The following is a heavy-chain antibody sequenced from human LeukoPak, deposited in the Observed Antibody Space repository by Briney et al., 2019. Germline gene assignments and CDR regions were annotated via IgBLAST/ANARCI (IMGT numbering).Heavy chain of an antibody. CDR1: GFTFDDYG. J-gene: IGHJ4*02. Sequence: GGSLRLSCAASGFTFDDYGMSWVRQAPGKGLEWVSGINWNGGNTGYADSVKGRFTISRDNAKNSLYLQMNSLKTEDTAVYYCTTELYDFYFDYWGQGTLVTVSS. CDR3: TTELYDFYFDY. CDR2: INWNGGNT. D-gene: IGHD3/OR15-3a*01. V-gene: IGHV3-20*04.